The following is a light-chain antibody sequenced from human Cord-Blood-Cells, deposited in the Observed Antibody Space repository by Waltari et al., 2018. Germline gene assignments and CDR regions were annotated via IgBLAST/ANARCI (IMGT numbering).Light chain of an antibody. Sequence: SYELTQPPSVSVSTEQTASITCSGDNLGDKYACWYQQKPGQSPVLVIYQDSKRPSVIPERFSGSNSGNTATLTISGTQAMDEADYYCQAWDSSTAVFGGGTKLTVL. V-gene: IGLV3-1*01. CDR2: QDS. CDR3: QAWDSSTAV. CDR1: NLGDKY. J-gene: IGLJ2*01.